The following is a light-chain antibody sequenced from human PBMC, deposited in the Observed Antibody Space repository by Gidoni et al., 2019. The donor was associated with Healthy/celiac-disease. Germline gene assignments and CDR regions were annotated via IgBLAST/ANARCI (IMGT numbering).Light chain of an antibody. Sequence: SYALTQPSSVSVSPGQTARITCSGDVLAKKYARWFQQKPGQAPVLVIYKDSERTSGIPERFSGSSSGTTVTLTISGAQVEDEADYYCYSAADNNQGVFGGGTKLTVI. CDR2: KDS. J-gene: IGLJ2*01. V-gene: IGLV3-27*01. CDR1: VLAKKY. CDR3: YSAADNNQGV.